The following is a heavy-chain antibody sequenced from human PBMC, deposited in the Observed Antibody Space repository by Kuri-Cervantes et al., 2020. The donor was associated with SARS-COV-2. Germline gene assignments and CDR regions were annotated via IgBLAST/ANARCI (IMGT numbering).Heavy chain of an antibody. CDR1: GFIFSDYY. J-gene: IGHJ4*02. V-gene: IGHV3-11*04. CDR2: ISSSGTTI. Sequence: GESLKISCTASGFIFSDYYMTWIRQAPGKGLEWVSYISSSGTTIHYADSVKGRFIISRDNAESSVYLQMNSLRAEDTAVYYCARDLRLGNSLDYWGQGTLVTVSS. CDR3: ARDLRLGNSLDY. D-gene: IGHD7-27*01.